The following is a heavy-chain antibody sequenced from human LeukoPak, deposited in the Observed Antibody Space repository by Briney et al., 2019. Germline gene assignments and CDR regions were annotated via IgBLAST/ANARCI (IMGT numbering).Heavy chain of an antibody. V-gene: IGHV4-59*01. CDR1: VVSISTYY. J-gene: IGHJ4*02. D-gene: IGHD3-10*01. CDR3: ANFGEFGYGPASDY. CDR2: IHYNGST. Sequence: SQTLSLTCTVSVVSISTYYWSWIRQPPGKALEWIGYIHYNGSTNYNPSLKSPVTISLDTSKNQFSLRLSSLTAADTAVYYCANFGEFGYGPASDYWGQGNRVTVSS.